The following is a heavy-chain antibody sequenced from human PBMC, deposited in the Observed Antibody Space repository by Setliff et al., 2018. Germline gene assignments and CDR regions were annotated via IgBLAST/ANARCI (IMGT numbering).Heavy chain of an antibody. V-gene: IGHV4-61*09. J-gene: IGHJ4*02. CDR1: DDSISSRTYY. Sequence: PSETLSLPCTVSDDSISSRTYYLSWIRQPAGKGLEWIRHIYTSWSTVHYSPSLKSRVTISIDKSKNQFSLSLTSVTAADTAVYYCAKGDGGYPSDSWGQGILVTVSS. CDR3: AKGDGGYPSDS. D-gene: IGHD2-15*01. CDR2: IYTSWSTV.